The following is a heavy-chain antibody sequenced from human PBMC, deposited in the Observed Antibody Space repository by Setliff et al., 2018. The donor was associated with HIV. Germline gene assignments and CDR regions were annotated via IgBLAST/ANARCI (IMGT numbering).Heavy chain of an antibody. J-gene: IGHJ6*02. CDR2: INSDASGM. Sequence: GGSLRLSCAASGFTFRNYRMHWVRQPPGKGLVWVSRINSDASGMTFAEFVKGRFTISRDNGKNMVYLQMNSLRAEDTALYYCARGYYGSDLQNAMDVWGQGTTVTVSS. CDR3: ARGYYGSDLQNAMDV. V-gene: IGHV3-74*03. CDR1: GFTFRNYR. D-gene: IGHD3-10*01.